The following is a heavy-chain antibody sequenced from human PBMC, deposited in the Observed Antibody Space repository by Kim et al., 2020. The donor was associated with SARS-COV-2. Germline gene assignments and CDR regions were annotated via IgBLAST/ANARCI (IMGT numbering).Heavy chain of an antibody. CDR2: IGGSGVSP. J-gene: IGHJ3*02. CDR3: AKARHHQIRRADAVD. V-gene: IGHV3-23*01. Sequence: GGSLRLSCAASGLTFSSHAMSWVRQAPGKGLEWVSGIGGSGVSPYCADAVKGRFSVSRDNSKHTMYPQMNSQRAEYTAIYYGAKARHHQIRRADAVD. CDR1: GLTFSSHA. D-gene: IGHD2-2*01.